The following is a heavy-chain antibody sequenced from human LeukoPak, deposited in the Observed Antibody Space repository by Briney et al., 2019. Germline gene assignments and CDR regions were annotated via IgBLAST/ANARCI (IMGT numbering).Heavy chain of an antibody. CDR1: GYTFTSYG. J-gene: IGHJ4*02. D-gene: IGHD3-10*01. CDR3: ARANGYYYGSGDKYYFDY. CDR2: ISAYNGNT. V-gene: IGHV1-18*01. Sequence: ASVKVSCKSSGYTFTSYGISWVRQAPGQGLEWMGWISAYNGNTNYAQKLQGRVTMTTDTSTSTAYMELRSLRSDDTAVYYCARANGYYYGSGDKYYFDYWGQGTLVTVSS.